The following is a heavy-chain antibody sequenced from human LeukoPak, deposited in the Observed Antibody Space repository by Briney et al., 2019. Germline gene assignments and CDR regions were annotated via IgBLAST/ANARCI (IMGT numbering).Heavy chain of an antibody. D-gene: IGHD6-6*01. CDR2: IFYSGNT. Sequence: SETLSLTCTVSGGSISTYYWSWIRQSPGKGLEWIGYIFYSGNTDYNPSLQSRVTTSLDTSKNQFSLKLSSVTAADTALYYCARGYSSSSVLGYYYYYMDVWGKGTTVTVSS. CDR1: GGSISTYY. J-gene: IGHJ6*03. CDR3: ARGYSSSSVLGYYYYYMDV. V-gene: IGHV4-59*01.